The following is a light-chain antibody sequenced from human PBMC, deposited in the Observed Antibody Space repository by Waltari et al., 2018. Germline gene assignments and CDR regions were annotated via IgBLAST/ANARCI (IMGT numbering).Light chain of an antibody. V-gene: IGKV1-5*03. CDR1: QAINTW. CDR3: QQYESYWT. J-gene: IGKJ1*01. Sequence: DIHMTQSPSTLSASIGDTVTTTCRASQAINTWLAWYQQRPGKAPNLLIYKASYLESGVPSRFSGSGSGTEFTLTISSLQPDDFATYFCQQYESYWTFGQGTKVEMK. CDR2: KAS.